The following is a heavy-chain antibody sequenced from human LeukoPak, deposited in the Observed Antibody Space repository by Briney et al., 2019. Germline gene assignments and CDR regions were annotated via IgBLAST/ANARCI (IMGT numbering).Heavy chain of an antibody. CDR2: INHSGST. V-gene: IGHV4-34*01. CDR3: ARTNCGGDCYSPGAFDI. J-gene: IGHJ3*02. Sequence: SETLSLTCAVYGGSFSGYYWSWIRQPPGKGLEWIGEINHSGSTNYNPSLKSRVTISVDTSKNQFSLMLSSVTAADTAVYYCARTNCGGDCYSPGAFDIWGQGTMVTVSS. CDR1: GGSFSGYY. D-gene: IGHD2-21*02.